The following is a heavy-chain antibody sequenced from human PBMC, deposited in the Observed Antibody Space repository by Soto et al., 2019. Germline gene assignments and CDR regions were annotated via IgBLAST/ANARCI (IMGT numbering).Heavy chain of an antibody. D-gene: IGHD3-9*01. J-gene: IGHJ2*01. CDR3: ARVDWGNGYWYFDL. CDR1: GYTFTSYA. V-gene: IGHV1-18*01. Sequence: QVQLVQSGAEVKKPGASVKVSCKASGYTFTSYAISWVRQAPGQGLEWMGWISGNTGDTRYAQKRQGRVTMTTDTSTSTVYMELRRLRSDDTAVYYCARVDWGNGYWYFDLWGRGTLVTVSS. CDR2: ISGNTGDT.